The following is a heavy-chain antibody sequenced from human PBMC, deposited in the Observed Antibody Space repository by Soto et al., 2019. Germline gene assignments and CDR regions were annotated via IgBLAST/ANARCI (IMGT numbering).Heavy chain of an antibody. CDR1: GFTFDDYA. CDR3: AKDFPRYSYGYGYYYYMDV. Sequence: EVQLVESGGGLVQPGRSLRLSCAASGFTFDDYAMHWVRQAPGKGLEWVSGISWNSGSIGYADSVKGRFTISRDNAKNSLYLQMNSLRAEDTALYYCAKDFPRYSYGYGYYYYMDVWGKGTTVTVSS. V-gene: IGHV3-9*01. D-gene: IGHD5-18*01. J-gene: IGHJ6*03. CDR2: ISWNSGSI.